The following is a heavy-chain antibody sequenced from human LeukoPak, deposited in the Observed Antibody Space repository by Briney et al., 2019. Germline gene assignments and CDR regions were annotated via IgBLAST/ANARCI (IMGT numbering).Heavy chain of an antibody. Sequence: TGGSLRLSCAASGFTFTTYGMHWVRQTPGKGLEWVAFIQNDEIDKFYADSVKGRSTVSRDNSKNTLYLQMNSLRPEDTAVYYCAKERKLLPFDCWGQGTLVTVSS. J-gene: IGHJ4*02. V-gene: IGHV3-30*02. D-gene: IGHD4-23*01. CDR2: IQNDEIDK. CDR3: AKERKLLPFDC. CDR1: GFTFTTYG.